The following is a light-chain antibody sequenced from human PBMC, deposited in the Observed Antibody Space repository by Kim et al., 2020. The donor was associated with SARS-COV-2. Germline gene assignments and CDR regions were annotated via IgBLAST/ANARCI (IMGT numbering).Light chain of an antibody. J-gene: IGKJ4*01. CDR3: QQSHSTPLT. CDR2: AAS. CDR1: QSISSY. V-gene: IGKV1-39*01. Sequence: DIQMTQSPSSLSASVGDRVTITCRASQSISSYLNWYQQKLGKAPKLLIYAASSLQSGVPSRFSGSGSGTDFTLTISSLQPEDFATYYCQQSHSTPLTFGGVTKVDIK.